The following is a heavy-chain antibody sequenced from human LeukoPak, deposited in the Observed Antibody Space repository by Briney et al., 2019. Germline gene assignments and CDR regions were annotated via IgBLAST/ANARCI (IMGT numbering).Heavy chain of an antibody. CDR1: GGTFSSYA. D-gene: IGHD6-19*01. J-gene: IGHJ4*02. V-gene: IGHV1-69*13. CDR3: ARDSALAVAVRFDY. Sequence: SVNVSCKASGGTFSSYAISWVRQAPGQGLEWMGGIIPIFGTANYAQKFQGRVTITADESTSTAYMELSSLRSEDTAVYYCARDSALAVAVRFDYWGQGTLVTVSS. CDR2: IIPIFGTA.